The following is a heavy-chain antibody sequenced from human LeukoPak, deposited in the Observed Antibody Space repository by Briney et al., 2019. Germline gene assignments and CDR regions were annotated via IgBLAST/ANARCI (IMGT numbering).Heavy chain of an antibody. CDR1: GFTFRSHA. V-gene: IGHV3-23*01. Sequence: GGSLRLSCVGSGFTFRSHAMSWVRQAPEKGLEFVSGIYENGGTTYYADSVKGRFSISRDNSKNTLYLQMDRLRGEDTAVYYCAKDFRIGYSAHFDYWGQGALVTVSS. CDR3: AKDFRIGYSAHFDY. CDR2: IYENGGTT. J-gene: IGHJ4*02. D-gene: IGHD2-21*01.